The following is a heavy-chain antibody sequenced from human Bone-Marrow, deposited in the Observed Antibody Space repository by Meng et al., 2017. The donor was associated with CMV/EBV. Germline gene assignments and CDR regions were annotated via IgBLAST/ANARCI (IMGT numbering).Heavy chain of an antibody. V-gene: IGHV3-7*01. Sequence: GESLKISCAASGFTFSSYWMSWVRQAPGKGLEWVANIKQDGSEKYYVDSVKGRFTISRDNAKNSLYLQMNSLRAEDTAVYYCARVRWGIPIFGGMDVWGQGTTVTVSS. CDR1: GFTFSSYW. CDR2: IKQDGSEK. CDR3: ARVRWGIPIFGGMDV. D-gene: IGHD3-3*01. J-gene: IGHJ6*02.